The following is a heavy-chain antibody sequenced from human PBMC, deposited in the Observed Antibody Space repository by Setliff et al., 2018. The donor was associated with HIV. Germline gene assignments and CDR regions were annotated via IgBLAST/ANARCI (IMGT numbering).Heavy chain of an antibody. V-gene: IGHV4-31*03. Sequence: SETLSLTCTVSGGSVSSRGDYWSWVRQHPGKGLEWIGYIYYTGSTYSNPSLQSRVRISVDTSKNQLSLKLTSVTAADTAVYYCARLTYYYDTSGPAAAFDIWGQGTMVTVSS. CDR2: IYYTGST. CDR3: ARLTYYYDTSGPAAAFDI. J-gene: IGHJ3*02. CDR1: GGSVSSRGDY. D-gene: IGHD3-22*01.